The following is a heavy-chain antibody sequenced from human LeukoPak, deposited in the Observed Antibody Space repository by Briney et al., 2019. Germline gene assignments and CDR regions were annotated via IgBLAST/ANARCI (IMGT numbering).Heavy chain of an antibody. Sequence: GGSLRLSCAASGFTFSRYSMNWVRQAPGKGLEWVSSISSSSSYIYYADSVKGRFTISRDNAKNSLYLQMNSLRAEDTAVYYCARDVTYYDFWSGYYQIDYWGQGTLVTVSS. D-gene: IGHD3-3*01. CDR2: ISSSSSYI. CDR3: ARDVTYYDFWSGYYQIDY. CDR1: GFTFSRYS. J-gene: IGHJ4*02. V-gene: IGHV3-21*01.